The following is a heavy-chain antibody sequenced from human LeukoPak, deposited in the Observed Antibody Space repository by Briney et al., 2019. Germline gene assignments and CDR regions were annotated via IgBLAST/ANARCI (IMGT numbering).Heavy chain of an antibody. CDR3: ARGSRNYGMDV. CDR2: INHSGST. J-gene: IGHJ6*04. Sequence: SETLSLTCAVYGGSFSGYYWSWTRQPPGKGLEWIGEINHSGSTNYNPSLKSRVTISVDTSKNQFSLKLSSVTAADTAVYYCARGSRNYGMDVWGKGTTVTVSS. CDR1: GGSFSGYY. V-gene: IGHV4-34*01.